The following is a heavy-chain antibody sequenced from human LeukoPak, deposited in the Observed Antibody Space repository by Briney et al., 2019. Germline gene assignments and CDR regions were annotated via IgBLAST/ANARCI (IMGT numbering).Heavy chain of an antibody. CDR3: ARGSWFDP. CDR2: INGDGRNI. Sequence: GGSLRLSCVASGFTFSSYWMHWVRQAPRKGLVWVSRINGDGRNINYADSVRGRFTISRENAKNSLYLQMNSLRAGDTAVYYCARGSWFDPWGQGTLVTVSS. CDR1: GFTFSSYW. J-gene: IGHJ5*02. V-gene: IGHV3-74*01.